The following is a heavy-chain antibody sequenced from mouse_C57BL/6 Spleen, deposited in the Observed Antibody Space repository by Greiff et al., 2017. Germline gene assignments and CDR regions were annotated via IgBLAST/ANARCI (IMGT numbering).Heavy chain of an antibody. D-gene: IGHD2-3*01. V-gene: IGHV14-3*01. CDR1: CFHIKNTY. CDR2: IDPANGNT. Sequence: EVQLQQSVAELVRPGASVKLSCTASCFHIKNTYMHWVKQRPEQGLEWIGRIDPANGNTKYAPKFQGKATITADTSSNTAYLQLSILTSEDTAICYCARLGGLLLDYWGQGTTLTVSS. CDR3: ARLGGLLLDY. J-gene: IGHJ2*01.